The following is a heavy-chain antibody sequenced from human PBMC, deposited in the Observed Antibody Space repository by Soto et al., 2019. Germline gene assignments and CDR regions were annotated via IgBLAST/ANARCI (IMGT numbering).Heavy chain of an antibody. CDR3: ARSGSGWLDY. V-gene: IGHV4-59*01. Sequence: QVQLQESGPGLVKPSETLSLTCTVSGGSTSSYYWSWIRQPPGKGLEWIGYIYYSGSTNYNPSLKSRVTISVDTSKNQFSLKLSSVTAADTAVYYCARSGSGWLDYWGQGTLVTVSS. CDR1: GGSTSSYY. J-gene: IGHJ4*02. CDR2: IYYSGST. D-gene: IGHD6-19*01.